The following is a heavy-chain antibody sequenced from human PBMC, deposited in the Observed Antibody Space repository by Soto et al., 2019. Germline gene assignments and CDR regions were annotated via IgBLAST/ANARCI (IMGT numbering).Heavy chain of an antibody. CDR2: ISSSSSTI. CDR3: ARVIWSGDLPSDL. D-gene: IGHD3-3*01. CDR1: GFTFSSNS. Sequence: EVQVVESGGGLVQPGGSLRLSCAASGFTFSSNSMNWVRQAPGKGLEWISYISSSSSTIYADSVKGRFTISRDNAKNSLYLQMNGLRDEDTAVYYCARVIWSGDLPSDLWGQGTLVTVSS. J-gene: IGHJ5*02. V-gene: IGHV3-48*02.